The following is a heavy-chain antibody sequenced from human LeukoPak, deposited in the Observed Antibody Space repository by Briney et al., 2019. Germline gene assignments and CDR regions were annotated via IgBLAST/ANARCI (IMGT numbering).Heavy chain of an antibody. CDR1: GFTFSRYA. J-gene: IGHJ4*02. Sequence: HPGGSLRLSCAVSGFTFSRYAMHWVRQAPGKGLEWVAVISYDGSKKADSVKGRFTISRDNSKNTLYLQMTSPRAEDTAVYYCARDSSDYWGQGTLVTVSS. CDR3: ARDSSDY. V-gene: IGHV3-30-3*01. CDR2: ISYDGSKK.